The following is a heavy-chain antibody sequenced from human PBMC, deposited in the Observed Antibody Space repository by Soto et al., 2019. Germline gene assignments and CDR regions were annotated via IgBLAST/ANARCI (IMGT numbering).Heavy chain of an antibody. J-gene: IGHJ6*02. Sequence: SETLSLTCAVSGGSISSGGYSWSWIRQPPGKGLEWIGYIYHSGSTYYNPSLKSRVTISVDRSKNQFSLKLSSVTAADTAVYYCARGRGSGEVSYYYYGMDVWGQGTTVTVSS. CDR2: IYHSGST. D-gene: IGHD3-10*01. CDR3: ARGRGSGEVSYYYYGMDV. CDR1: GGSISSGGYS. V-gene: IGHV4-30-2*01.